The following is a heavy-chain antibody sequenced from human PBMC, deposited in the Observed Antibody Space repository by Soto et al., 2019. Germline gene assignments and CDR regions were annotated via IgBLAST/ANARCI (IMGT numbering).Heavy chain of an antibody. V-gene: IGHV4-59*02. CDR3: ERVGGVAACTFDY. J-gene: IGHJ4*02. D-gene: IGHD6-13*01. CDR2: IQYSGIT. Sequence: XATLSLTCTVSRASVTNFYWSGIRPPPGKGLEWIGYIQYSGITCYNPSLKGRVTRSVDTSKNQFSLKLRSVTAADTAVYHCERVGGVAACTFDYWGQGTLVTVSS. CDR1: RASVTNFY.